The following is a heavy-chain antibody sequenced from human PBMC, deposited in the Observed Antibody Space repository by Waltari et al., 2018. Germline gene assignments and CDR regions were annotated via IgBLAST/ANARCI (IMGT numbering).Heavy chain of an antibody. D-gene: IGHD2-2*01. CDR3: ARFSVVPAAKGLDY. CDR2: INHSGST. Sequence: QVQLQQWGAGLLKPSETLSLTCAVYGGSFSGYYWSWIRQPPGKGLEWIGEINHSGSTNYNPSLKSRVTISVDTSKNQFSLKLSSVTAADTAVYYCARFSVVPAAKGLDYWGQGTLVTVSS. CDR1: GGSFSGYY. J-gene: IGHJ4*02. V-gene: IGHV4-34*01.